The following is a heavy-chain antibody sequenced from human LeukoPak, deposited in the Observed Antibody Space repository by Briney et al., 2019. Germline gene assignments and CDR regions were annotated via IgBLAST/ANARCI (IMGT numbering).Heavy chain of an antibody. CDR2: IYTSGST. J-gene: IGHJ6*03. D-gene: IGHD3-22*01. CDR1: GDSITRGSYY. V-gene: IGHV4-61*02. Sequence: SETLSLTCTVSGDSITRGSYYWSWIRQPAGKGLEWIGRIYTSGSTNYNPSLKSRVTMSVDTSKNQFSLKLSSVTAADTAVYYCARGRNGYYDSSGYYRHHYYYYMDVWGKGTTVTISS. CDR3: ARGRNGYYDSSGYYRHHYYYYMDV.